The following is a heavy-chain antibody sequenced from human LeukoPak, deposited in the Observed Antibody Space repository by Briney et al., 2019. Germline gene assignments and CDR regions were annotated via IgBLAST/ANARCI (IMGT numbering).Heavy chain of an antibody. Sequence: SETLSLTCTVSGGSISSYYWSRIRQPPGKGLEWIGYIYYSGSTNYNPSLKSRVTISVDTSKNQFSLKLSSVTAADTAVYYCARSFRSTWYYFDYWGQGTLVTVSS. CDR3: ARSFRSTWYYFDY. J-gene: IGHJ4*02. D-gene: IGHD6-13*01. CDR2: IYYSGST. V-gene: IGHV4-59*01. CDR1: GGSISSYY.